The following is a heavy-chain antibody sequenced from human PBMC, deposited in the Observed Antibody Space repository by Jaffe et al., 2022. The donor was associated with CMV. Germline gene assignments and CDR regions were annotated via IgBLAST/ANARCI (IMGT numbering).Heavy chain of an antibody. D-gene: IGHD6-6*01. J-gene: IGHJ6*03. Sequence: EVQLVESGGGLVQPGRSLRLSCTASGFTFGDYAMSWVRQAPGKGLEWVGFIRSKAYGGTTEYAASVKGRFTISRDDSKSIAYLQMNSLKTEDTAVYYCTRGEQLVLGWVYYYYMDVWGKGTTVTVSS. CDR3: TRGEQLVLGWVYYYYMDV. V-gene: IGHV3-49*04. CDR2: IRSKAYGGTT. CDR1: GFTFGDYA.